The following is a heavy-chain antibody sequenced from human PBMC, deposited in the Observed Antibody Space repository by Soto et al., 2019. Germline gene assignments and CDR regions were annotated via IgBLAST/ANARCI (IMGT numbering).Heavy chain of an antibody. CDR1: GFTFNTYG. J-gene: IGHJ6*02. CDR2: IWYDGSNK. Sequence: QVQLVESGGGVVQPGGSLRLSCTTSGFTFNTYGMHWVRQAPGKGLEWVAIIWYDGSNKYYADSVKGRFTISRDNSKNTLYFQMNSLRAEDTALYQCARADCTGAYCYSWPFNYGVDVWGQGATVTVSS. CDR3: ARADCTGAYCYSWPFNYGVDV. V-gene: IGHV3-33*08. D-gene: IGHD2-15*01.